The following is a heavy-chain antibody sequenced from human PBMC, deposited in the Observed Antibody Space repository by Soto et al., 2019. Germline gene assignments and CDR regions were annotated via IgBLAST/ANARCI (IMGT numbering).Heavy chain of an antibody. D-gene: IGHD2-2*01. CDR1: GFTFSNYA. Sequence: EVQLSDSGGGLVQPGGSLRLSCAASGFTFSNYAMSWVRQAPGKGLEWVSTISGNGGSTYYADSVKGRFTISRDNSKNMLFLQINSLRDDDSAVYYCAKRPAYIITFDYWGQGTPVTVSS. CDR3: AKRPAYIITFDY. J-gene: IGHJ4*02. V-gene: IGHV3-23*01. CDR2: ISGNGGST.